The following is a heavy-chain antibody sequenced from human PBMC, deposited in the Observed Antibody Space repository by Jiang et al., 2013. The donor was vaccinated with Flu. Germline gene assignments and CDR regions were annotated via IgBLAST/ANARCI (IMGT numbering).Heavy chain of an antibody. CDR3: GTSISWYYFDY. CDR1: GGAINRNSLS. D-gene: IGHD1-1*01. CDR2: INYSGGT. Sequence: GSGLVKPSETLSLTCIVSGGAINRNSLSWGWIRQPPGKGLEWIGNINYSGGTYSNPSLESRVTISVDTSKDQFSLTLTSVTAADTAVYYCGTSISWYYFDYWGQGVQVTVSS. V-gene: IGHV4-39*01. J-gene: IGHJ4*02.